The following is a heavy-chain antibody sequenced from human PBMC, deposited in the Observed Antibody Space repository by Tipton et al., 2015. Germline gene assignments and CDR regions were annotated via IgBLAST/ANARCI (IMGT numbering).Heavy chain of an antibody. J-gene: IGHJ5*02. CDR2: FSYNRSA. CDR1: GDSISFGYYY. Sequence: TLSLTCTVSGDSISFGYYYWSRLRPPPGTGPEWFADFSYNRSACCNPTLKGRLTTSIDTSKNQFSLNLTSVTAADTAMYYCARGGADAYLWGRSRLGPWGQVVLVTVSS. V-gene: IGHV4-30-4*08. CDR3: ARGGADAYLWGRSRLGP. D-gene: IGHD3-16*01.